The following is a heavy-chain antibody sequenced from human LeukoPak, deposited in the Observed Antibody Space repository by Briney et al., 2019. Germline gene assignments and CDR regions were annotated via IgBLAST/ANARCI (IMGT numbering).Heavy chain of an antibody. D-gene: IGHD6-13*01. J-gene: IGHJ4*02. Sequence: WASVKVSCKASGYTFTGYYMHWVRQAPGQGLEWMGWISAYNGNTNYAQKVQGRVTMTTDTSTSTAHMELRSLRSDDTAVYYCARDAGTYSSSWYDYWGQGTLVTVSS. CDR1: GYTFTGYY. CDR2: ISAYNGNT. CDR3: ARDAGTYSSSWYDY. V-gene: IGHV1-18*04.